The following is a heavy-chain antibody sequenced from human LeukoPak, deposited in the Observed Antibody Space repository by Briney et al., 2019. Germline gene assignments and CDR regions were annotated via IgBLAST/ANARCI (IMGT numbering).Heavy chain of an antibody. Sequence: GGSLRLSCAASGFTFDDYAMHWVRQAPGKGLEWVSGISWNSGSIGYADSVKGRFTISRDNAKNSLYLQMNSLRAEDTALYYCAKGPYVTGDYALVFDYWGQGTLVTVSS. V-gene: IGHV3-9*01. CDR3: AKGPYVTGDYALVFDY. D-gene: IGHD4-17*01. CDR2: ISWNSGSI. J-gene: IGHJ4*02. CDR1: GFTFDDYA.